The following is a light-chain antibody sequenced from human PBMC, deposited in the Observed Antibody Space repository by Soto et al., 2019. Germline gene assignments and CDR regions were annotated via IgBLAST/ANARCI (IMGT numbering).Light chain of an antibody. CDR1: QSVTNY. CDR3: QQRGNWPIT. J-gene: IGKJ5*01. V-gene: IGKV3-11*01. Sequence: EIVLTQSPATLSLSPGERATLSCRASQSVTNYLAWYQQKPGQAPKLLIYDASNWATGIPTRFSGSGSGTDFTLTISSLEPEDFAVYYCQQRGNWPITFGQGTRLEIK. CDR2: DAS.